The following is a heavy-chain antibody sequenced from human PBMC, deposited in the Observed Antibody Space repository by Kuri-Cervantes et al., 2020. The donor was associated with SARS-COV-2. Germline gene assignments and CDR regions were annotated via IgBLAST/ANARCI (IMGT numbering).Heavy chain of an antibody. CDR3: ARDDFWSGYSASFDY. V-gene: IGHV1-3*01. D-gene: IGHD3-3*01. CDR2: INAGNGNT. J-gene: IGHJ4*02. Sequence: ASVKVSCKASGYTFTSYAMHWVRQAPGQRLEWMGWINAGNGNTKYSQKFQGRVTITRDTSASTAYMGLSSLRSEDTAVYYCARDDFWSGYSASFDYWGQGTLVTVSS. CDR1: GYTFTSYA.